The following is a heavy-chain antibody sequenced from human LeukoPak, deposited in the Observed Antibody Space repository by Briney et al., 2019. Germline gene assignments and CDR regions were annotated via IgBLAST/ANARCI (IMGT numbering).Heavy chain of an antibody. CDR3: ARQKYLRGPDVEYFDY. CDR2: INSDGSST. CDR1: GFTFSSYW. Sequence: GGSLRLSCAASGFTFSSYWMHWVRQAPGKGLVWVSRINSDGSSTSYADSVKGRFTISRDNAKNSLYLQMNSLRAEDTAVYYCARQKYLRGPDVEYFDYWGQGTLVTVSS. J-gene: IGHJ4*02. V-gene: IGHV3-74*01. D-gene: IGHD5/OR15-5a*01.